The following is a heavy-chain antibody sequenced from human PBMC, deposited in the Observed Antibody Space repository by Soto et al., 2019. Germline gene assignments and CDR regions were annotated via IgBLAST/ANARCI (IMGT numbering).Heavy chain of an antibody. CDR2: ISSSSSYI. CDR1: GFTFSSYS. V-gene: IGHV3-21*01. D-gene: IGHD3-9*01. Sequence: VGSRRLSCAASGFTFSSYSMNWVRQAPGKGLEWVSSISSSSSYIYYADSVKGRFTVSRDNAKNSLYLQMNSLRAEDTAVYYCAIDARYFDWFQEEALDIWGQGTMVTVSS. CDR3: AIDARYFDWFQEEALDI. J-gene: IGHJ3*02.